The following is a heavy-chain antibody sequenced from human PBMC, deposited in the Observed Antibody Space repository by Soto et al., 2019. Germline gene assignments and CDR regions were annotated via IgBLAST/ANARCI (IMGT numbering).Heavy chain of an antibody. CDR2: SYYSGST. Sequence: QVQLQESGPGLVKPSETLSLTCTVSGGSISSYYWSWIRQPPGTGLEWIGYSYYSGSTNYNPSLKSRVTISVDTSKNQFSLKLSSVTAADTAVYYCARSLRQYNYYYDMDVWGKGTTVTVSS. CDR3: ARSLRQYNYYYDMDV. D-gene: IGHD3-16*02. CDR1: GGSISSYY. J-gene: IGHJ6*03. V-gene: IGHV4-59*01.